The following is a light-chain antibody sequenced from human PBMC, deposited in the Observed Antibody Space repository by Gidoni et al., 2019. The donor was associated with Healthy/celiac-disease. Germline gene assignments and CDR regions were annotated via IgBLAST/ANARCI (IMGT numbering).Light chain of an antibody. CDR2: RNN. V-gene: IGLV1-47*01. CDR3: AAWDDSLSGWV. CDR1: SANIGSNY. J-gene: IGLJ3*02. Sequence: QSVLTQPPSASGTLGQRVTISCSGSSANIGSNYVYWYQQLPGTAPKLLIYRNNQRPSGVPSRFSGSKSGTSASLAISGLRSADESDYYCAAWDDSLSGWVFGGGTKLTVL.